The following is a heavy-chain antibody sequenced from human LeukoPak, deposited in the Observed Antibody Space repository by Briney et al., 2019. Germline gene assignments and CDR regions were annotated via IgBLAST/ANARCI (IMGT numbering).Heavy chain of an antibody. CDR3: AKGSFSGSHYNWFDP. CDR1: GFTFSSYG. V-gene: IGHV3-30*18. Sequence: PGRSLTLSCAASGFTFSSYGMHWVRQAPGKGLEWVADISYDGSNKYYADSVKGRFTISRDNSKNTLYLQMNSLRVEDTAVYYCAKGSFSGSHYNWFDPWGQGTLVTVSS. D-gene: IGHD3-10*01. J-gene: IGHJ5*02. CDR2: ISYDGSNK.